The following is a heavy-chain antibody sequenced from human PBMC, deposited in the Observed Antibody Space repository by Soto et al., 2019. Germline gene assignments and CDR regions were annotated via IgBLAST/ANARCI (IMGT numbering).Heavy chain of an antibody. CDR3: ARLSGYSYGTYFDY. CDR2: IYYSGST. D-gene: IGHD5-18*01. V-gene: IGHV4-59*08. Sequence: PSETLSLTCTVSGGSISSYYWSWIRQPPGKGLEWIGYIYYSGSTNYNPSLKSRVTISVDTSKNQFSLKLSSVTAADTAVYYCARLSGYSYGTYFDYWGQGTLVTVSS. J-gene: IGHJ4*02. CDR1: GGSISSYY.